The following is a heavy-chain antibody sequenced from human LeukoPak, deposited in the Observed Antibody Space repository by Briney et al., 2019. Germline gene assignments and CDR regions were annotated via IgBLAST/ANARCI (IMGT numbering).Heavy chain of an antibody. D-gene: IGHD3-22*01. V-gene: IGHV4-38-2*02. CDR1: GYSISSGYY. J-gene: IGHJ4*02. CDR2: IYHSGST. Sequence: PSETLSLTCTVPGYSISSGYYWGWIRQPPGKGLEWIGSIYHSGSTYYNPSLKSRVTISVDTSKNQFSLKLSSVTAADTAVYYCAREGDYYDTSGTLDYWGQGTLVTVSS. CDR3: AREGDYYDTSGTLDY.